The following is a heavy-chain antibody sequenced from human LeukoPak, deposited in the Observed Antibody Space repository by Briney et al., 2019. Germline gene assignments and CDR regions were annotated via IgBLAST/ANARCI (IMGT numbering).Heavy chain of an antibody. Sequence: SETPSLTCTVSGGSISTYYWSWIRQPPGKGLEWIGYISYSGSTNYNPSLKSRVTISVDTPKNQFSLKLSSVTAADTAVYYCARASTMIVGTNNYYYGMDVWGQGTTVTVSS. CDR3: ARASTMIVGTNNYYYGMDV. D-gene: IGHD3-22*01. V-gene: IGHV4-59*01. CDR1: GGSISTYY. J-gene: IGHJ6*02. CDR2: ISYSGST.